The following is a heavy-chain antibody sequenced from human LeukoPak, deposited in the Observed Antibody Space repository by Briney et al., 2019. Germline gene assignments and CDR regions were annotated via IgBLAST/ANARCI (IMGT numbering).Heavy chain of an antibody. J-gene: IGHJ4*02. CDR2: IWYDGSNK. Sequence: PGRSLRLSCAASGFTFSSYGMHWVRQAPGKGLEWVAVIWYDGSNKYYADSVKGRFTISRDNSKNTLYLQMNSLRAEDTAAYYCARKGIAPKYNFDYWGQGTLVTVSS. D-gene: IGHD6-13*01. V-gene: IGHV3-33*01. CDR1: GFTFSSYG. CDR3: ARKGIAPKYNFDY.